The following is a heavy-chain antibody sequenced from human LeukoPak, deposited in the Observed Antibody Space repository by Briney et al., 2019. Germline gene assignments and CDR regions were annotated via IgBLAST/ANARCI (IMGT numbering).Heavy chain of an antibody. Sequence: SVKVSCKASGGTFSSYAISWVRQAPGQGLEWMGGIIPIFGTANYAQKFQGRVTITADESTSTAYMELSSLRSDDAAVYYCARPTASYDTLDIWGQGTRVTVSS. V-gene: IGHV1-69*01. J-gene: IGHJ3*02. CDR1: GGTFSSYA. CDR3: ARPTASYDTLDI. CDR2: IIPIFGTA. D-gene: IGHD1-26*01.